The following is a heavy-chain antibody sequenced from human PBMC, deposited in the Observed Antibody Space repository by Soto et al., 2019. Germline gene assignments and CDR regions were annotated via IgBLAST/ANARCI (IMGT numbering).Heavy chain of an antibody. CDR1: GFTFSSYA. CDR3: ARWLGGYDN. Sequence: EVQLVESGGGLVQPGGSLRLSCAASGFTFSSYAMHWVRQAPGKGLEYVSAISSNGDSTYYANSVKGRFTISRDNSKNTLYLQMGTLRAEEMAVYFCARWLGGYDNWGQGTLVTVAS. J-gene: IGHJ4*02. CDR2: ISSNGDST. D-gene: IGHD6-19*01. V-gene: IGHV3-64*01.